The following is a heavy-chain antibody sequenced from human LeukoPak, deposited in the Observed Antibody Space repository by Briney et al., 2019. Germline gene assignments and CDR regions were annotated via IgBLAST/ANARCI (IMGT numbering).Heavy chain of an antibody. D-gene: IGHD6-19*01. CDR1: GFTFSSYV. J-gene: IGHJ4*02. CDR2: ISYDGSNK. Sequence: GGSLRLSCAASGFTFSSYVMHWVRQAPGKGLEWVAVISYDGSNKYYADSVKGRFTISRDNSKNTLYLQMNSLRAEDTAVYYCARGGAVANVFDYWGQGTLVTVSS. CDR3: ARGGAVANVFDY. V-gene: IGHV3-30*04.